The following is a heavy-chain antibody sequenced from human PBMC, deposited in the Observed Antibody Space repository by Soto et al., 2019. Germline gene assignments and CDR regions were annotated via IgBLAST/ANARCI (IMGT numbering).Heavy chain of an antibody. D-gene: IGHD3-22*01. CDR2: ISAYNGNT. J-gene: IGHJ4*02. CDR3: ARARTGTLDYYDSSGYNDY. Sequence: QVQLVQSGAEVKKPGASVKVSCKASGYTFTSYGISWVRQAPGQGLEWMGWISAYNGNTNYAQKRQGRVTMTTDTSTSTAYMELRSLRSDDTAVYYCARARTGTLDYYDSSGYNDYWGQGTLVTVSS. V-gene: IGHV1-18*01. CDR1: GYTFTSYG.